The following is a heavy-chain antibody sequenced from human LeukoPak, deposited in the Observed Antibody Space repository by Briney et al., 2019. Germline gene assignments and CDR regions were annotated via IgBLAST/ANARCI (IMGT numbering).Heavy chain of an antibody. V-gene: IGHV3-23*01. CDR2: ISHRVDDT. D-gene: IGHD3-10*01. CDR1: CFTFKEDA. J-gene: IGHJ5*02. Sequence: GGSLRLSCAASCFTFKEDAMSCGREAPQKGLECVSSISHRVDDTYYADSLKGGFIVSRENSKNAVYLQMNRLGIEDTAVYHCARAPYNSGSRNWFDPWGQGTLVTVSS. CDR3: ARAPYNSGSRNWFDP.